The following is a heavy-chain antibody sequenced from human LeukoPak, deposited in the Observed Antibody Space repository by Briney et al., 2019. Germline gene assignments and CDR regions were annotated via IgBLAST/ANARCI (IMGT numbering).Heavy chain of an antibody. J-gene: IGHJ6*03. D-gene: IGHD1-7*01. Sequence: ASVKVSCKASGYTFTGYYMHWVRQAPGQGLEWMGWINPNSGGTNYAQKFQGRVNMTRDTSISTAYMELSRLRSDDTAVYYCARTTNWNYRYYYYYMDVWGKGTTVTVSS. CDR3: ARTTNWNYRYYYYYMDV. V-gene: IGHV1-2*02. CDR1: GYTFTGYY. CDR2: INPNSGGT.